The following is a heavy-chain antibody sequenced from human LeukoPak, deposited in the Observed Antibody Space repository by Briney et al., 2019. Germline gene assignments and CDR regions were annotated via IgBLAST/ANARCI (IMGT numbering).Heavy chain of an antibody. CDR2: IKQDGCVK. CDR3: ARSFCSSTSCYLPHDAFDI. D-gene: IGHD2-2*01. J-gene: IGHJ3*02. CDR1: GFTFSGYW. Sequence: PGGSLTLSCAPCGFTFSGYWKSWVRQATEKGLEWVTNIKQDGCVKYYVDSVKGRFTISRYNAKNSLYLQMNSLRAEDTALYYCARSFCSSTSCYLPHDAFDIWGQGTMVTVSS. V-gene: IGHV3-7*03.